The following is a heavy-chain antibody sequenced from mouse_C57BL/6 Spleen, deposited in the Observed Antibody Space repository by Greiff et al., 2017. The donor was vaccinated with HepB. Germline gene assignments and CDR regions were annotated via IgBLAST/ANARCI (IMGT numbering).Heavy chain of an antibody. CDR2: ISGGGGNT. CDR1: GFTFSSYT. J-gene: IGHJ2*01. CDR3: ARQGYQYYFDY. D-gene: IGHD2-14*01. V-gene: IGHV5-9*01. Sequence: EVMLVESGGGLVKPGGSLKLSCAASGFTFSSYTMSWVRQTPEKRLEWVATISGGGGNTYYPDSVKGRFTISRDNAKNTLYLQMSSLRSEDTALYYCARQGYQYYFDYWGQGTTLTVSS.